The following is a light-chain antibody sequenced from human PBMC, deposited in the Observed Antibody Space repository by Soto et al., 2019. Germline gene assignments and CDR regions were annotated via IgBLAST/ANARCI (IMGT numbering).Light chain of an antibody. V-gene: IGLV1-40*01. CDR2: GNS. CDR3: QSYDSTLNGWI. Sequence: QAVVTQPPSVSAAPGQKVTISCSGSSSNIGNNYVSWYQQLPGTAPKLLIFGNSNRPSGVPDRFSGSNSGTSASLAITGLQAEDEADYYCQSYDSTLNGWIFGGGTKLTVL. J-gene: IGLJ2*01. CDR1: SSNIGNNY.